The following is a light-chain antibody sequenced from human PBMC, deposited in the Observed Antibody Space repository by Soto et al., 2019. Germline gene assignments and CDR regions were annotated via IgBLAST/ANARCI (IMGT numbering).Light chain of an antibody. CDR1: ESVSTS. CDR2: DAS. J-gene: IGKJ1*01. Sequence: DIHMTQSPSTLSASVGDSITITCRASESVSTSLAWYQQKPGKAPKLLIYDASSLKTGVPSRFTGSGSGTGFSLTISGLQPDDFATYYCQQYSHSWTFGQGTKVDIK. V-gene: IGKV1-5*01. CDR3: QQYSHSWT.